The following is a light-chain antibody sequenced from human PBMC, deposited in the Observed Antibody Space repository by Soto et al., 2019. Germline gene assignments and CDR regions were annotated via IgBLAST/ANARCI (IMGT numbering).Light chain of an antibody. Sequence: QSVLTQPASVSGSPGQSITISCTGTSSDVGGYNYVSWYQQHPGKAPKVIIYEVSNRPSGVSNRFSGSKSGNTASLTISGLQAEDEAHYYCSSYRSIGSLVFGTGTKVTVL. J-gene: IGLJ1*01. V-gene: IGLV2-14*01. CDR2: EVS. CDR3: SSYRSIGSLV. CDR1: SSDVGGYNY.